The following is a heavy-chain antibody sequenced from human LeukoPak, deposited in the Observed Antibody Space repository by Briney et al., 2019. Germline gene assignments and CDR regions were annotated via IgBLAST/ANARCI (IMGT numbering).Heavy chain of an antibody. J-gene: IGHJ4*02. V-gene: IGHV1-69*02. D-gene: IGHD3-22*01. CDR1: GGTFSSYT. CDR3: ARSSGYYYLFDY. Sequence: SVKVSCKASGGTFSSYTISWVRQAPGQGLEWMGRIIPILGIANYAQKFQGRVTITADKSTSTAYMELSSLKASDTAMYYCARSSGYYYLFDYWGQGTLVTVSS. CDR2: IIPILGIA.